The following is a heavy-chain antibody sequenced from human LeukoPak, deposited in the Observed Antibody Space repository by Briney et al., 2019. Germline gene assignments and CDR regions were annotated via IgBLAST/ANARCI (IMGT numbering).Heavy chain of an antibody. Sequence: PSETLSLTCTVSGGSISSYYWGWIRQPPGKGLEWIGSIYYSGSTYYNPSLKSRVTISVDTSKNQFSLKLSSVTAADTAVYYCASVHCSSTSCYGFEYFQRWGQGTLVTVSS. CDR1: GGSISSYY. CDR2: IYYSGST. CDR3: ASVHCSSTSCYGFEYFQR. V-gene: IGHV4-39*01. D-gene: IGHD2-2*01. J-gene: IGHJ1*01.